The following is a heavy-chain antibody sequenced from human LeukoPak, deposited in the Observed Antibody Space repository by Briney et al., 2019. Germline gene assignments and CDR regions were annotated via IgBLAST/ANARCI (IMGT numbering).Heavy chain of an antibody. CDR1: GGSISSYY. CDR2: IYYSGST. D-gene: IGHD3-22*01. CDR3: ARDGGDSSGMKNYFDY. J-gene: IGHJ4*02. Sequence: SETLSLTCTVSGGSISSYYWSWIRQPPGKGLEWIGYIYYSGSTNYNPSLKSRVTISVDTSKNQFSLKLSSVTAADTAVYYCARDGGDSSGMKNYFDYWGQGTLVTVSS. V-gene: IGHV4-59*12.